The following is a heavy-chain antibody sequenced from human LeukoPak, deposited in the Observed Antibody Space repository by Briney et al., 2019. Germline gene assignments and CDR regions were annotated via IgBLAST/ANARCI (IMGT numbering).Heavy chain of an antibody. D-gene: IGHD3-22*01. V-gene: IGHV3-43*02. CDR1: GFTFDDYA. CDR2: IIGDCGST. J-gene: IGHJ4*02. Sequence: PGGSLRLSCAASGFTFDDYAMHWVRQAPGKGLEWVSLIIGDCGSTYYADSVKGRFTIYRDNSKNSMYLQMNSMRTEDTALYYCAKDYYDSSGYDYLPGGWGQGTLVTVSS. CDR3: AKDYYDSSGYDYLPGG.